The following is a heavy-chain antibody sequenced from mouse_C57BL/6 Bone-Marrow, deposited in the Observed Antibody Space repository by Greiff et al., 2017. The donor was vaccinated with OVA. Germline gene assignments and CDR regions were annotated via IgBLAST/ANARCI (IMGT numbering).Heavy chain of an antibody. J-gene: IGHJ2*01. D-gene: IGHD1-1*01. V-gene: IGHV1-37*01. CDR1: GYSFTGYF. CDR2: INPYNGDT. Sequence: LVESGPELVKPGASVKISCKASGYSFTGYFMNWVKQSHGKSLEWFGRINPYNGDTFYNQKFKGKATLTVDKSSSTAHMKLLSLTSEDFAVYYGAREEGLGTTVVATPFDYWGQGTTLTVSS. CDR3: AREEGLGTTVVATPFDY.